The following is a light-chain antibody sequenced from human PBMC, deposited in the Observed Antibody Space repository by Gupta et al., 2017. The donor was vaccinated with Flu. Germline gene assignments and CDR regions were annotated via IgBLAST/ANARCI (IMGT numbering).Light chain of an antibody. CDR3: SSYTSSSPGNV. J-gene: IGLJ1*01. CDR2: EVS. Sequence: QSALTQPASVSGSPGQSITISCTGTSSDVGGYNYVSWYQQHPGKAPKLMIYEVSNRPSGVSNRFSGSKSGNTASLTISGLQAEDEADYYCSSYTSSSPGNVFGTGTKVTVL. V-gene: IGLV2-14*01. CDR1: SSDVGGYNY.